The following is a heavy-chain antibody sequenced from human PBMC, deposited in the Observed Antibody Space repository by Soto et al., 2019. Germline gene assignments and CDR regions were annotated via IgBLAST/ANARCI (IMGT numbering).Heavy chain of an antibody. Sequence: EVQLVESGGGLVQSGGSLRLSCAASGFTFRSYNINWVRQAPGKGLEWISYINTRSSITFHADSVKGRFTISTDNAKNSLYLQMNSLSAEYTAVYYCARVLQGGTRNSYHYYMDVWGMGTTVTVSS. J-gene: IGHJ6*03. D-gene: IGHD1-26*01. CDR2: INTRSSIT. V-gene: IGHV3-48*01. CDR1: GFTFRSYN. CDR3: ARVLQGGTRNSYHYYMDV.